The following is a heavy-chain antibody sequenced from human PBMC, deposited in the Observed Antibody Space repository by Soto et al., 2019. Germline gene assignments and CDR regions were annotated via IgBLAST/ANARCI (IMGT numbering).Heavy chain of an antibody. CDR3: ARVPIVVVTNLYYFDY. CDR2: INAGNGNT. Sequence: QVQLVQSGAEVKKPGASVKVSCKASGYTFTSYAMHWVRQAPGQRLEWMGWINAGNGNTKYSQKFQGRVTITRDTSASTAYMELSSLRSEDTAVYYCARVPIVVVTNLYYFDYWGQGTLVTVSS. V-gene: IGHV1-3*01. D-gene: IGHD2-21*02. CDR1: GYTFTSYA. J-gene: IGHJ4*02.